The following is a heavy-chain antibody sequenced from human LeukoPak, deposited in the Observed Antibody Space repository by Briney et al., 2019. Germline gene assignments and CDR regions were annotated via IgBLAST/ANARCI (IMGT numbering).Heavy chain of an antibody. Sequence: GGSLRLSCTASGFTFGEYAMTWVRQAPGKGLEWVGFIRSKIYGGTPEYAASVKGRFTISRDDSKGIAYLQMNSLKTEDTAVYYCTRDQTPYYWGQGTLVTVSS. CDR3: TRDQTPYY. V-gene: IGHV3-49*04. J-gene: IGHJ4*02. CDR1: GFTFGEYA. CDR2: IRSKIYGGTP.